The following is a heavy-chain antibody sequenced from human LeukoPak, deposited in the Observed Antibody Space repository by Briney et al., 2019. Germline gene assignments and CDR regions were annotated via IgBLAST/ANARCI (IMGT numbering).Heavy chain of an antibody. CDR1: VFTFSSYS. CDR3: VRYLRGSSGSYLAWFDT. Sequence: GGSLRLSCAASVFTFSSYSMNWVRQAPGKVLEGVSSISSSSSYIYYADSVKGRFTISIDNAKNSLDLQMNSLRAEDTDVYYCVRYLRGSSGSYLAWFDTWGPGKLVTVSS. CDR2: ISSSSSYI. D-gene: IGHD3-10*01. V-gene: IGHV3-21*01. J-gene: IGHJ5*02.